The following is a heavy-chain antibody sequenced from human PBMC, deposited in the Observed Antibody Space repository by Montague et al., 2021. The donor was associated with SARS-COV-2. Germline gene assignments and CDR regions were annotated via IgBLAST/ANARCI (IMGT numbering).Heavy chain of an antibody. Sequence: SETLSLTCAVYGGSFSGYYWSWIRLPPGKGLEWIGVINHSGSTTYNPSLKSRVTISVDTSKNQFSLKLSSVTAADTAVYYCARSRSETIIVVVVPLYYYMDAWGKGTTVTVSS. J-gene: IGHJ6*03. CDR1: GGSFSGYY. V-gene: IGHV4-34*01. D-gene: IGHD3-22*01. CDR3: ARSRSETIIVVVVPLYYYMDA. CDR2: INHSGST.